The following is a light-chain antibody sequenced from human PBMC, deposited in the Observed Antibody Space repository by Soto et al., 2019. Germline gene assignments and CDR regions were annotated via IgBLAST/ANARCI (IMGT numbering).Light chain of an antibody. CDR2: DVS. Sequence: QSALTQPASVSGSPGQSITISCTGTSSDVGGYNYVSWYQQHPAKAPKLMIYDVSNRPSGVSNRFPGSKSGNTASLTISGLQAEDEADYYCSSYTSSSTLVVFGGGTKLTVL. J-gene: IGLJ2*01. CDR3: SSYTSSSTLVV. CDR1: SSDVGGYNY. V-gene: IGLV2-14*01.